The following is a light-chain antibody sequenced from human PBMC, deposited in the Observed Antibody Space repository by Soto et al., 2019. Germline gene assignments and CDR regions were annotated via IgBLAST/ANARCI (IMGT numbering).Light chain of an antibody. J-gene: IGKJ1*01. CDR1: QSIGTY. CDR3: HQSDSTPQT. V-gene: IGKV1-39*01. Sequence: DLQLTQSPSSLSASLGDRVTISCRASQSIGTYLNWFLQKPGKAPKLLIYVATSVQSGVPPRFSGSGSGTDFALTISSLQPEDFGIYYCHQSDSTPQTFGQGTRV. CDR2: VAT.